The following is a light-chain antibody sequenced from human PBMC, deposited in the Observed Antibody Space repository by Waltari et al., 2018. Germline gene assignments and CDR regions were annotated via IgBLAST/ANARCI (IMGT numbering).Light chain of an antibody. Sequence: QLVLTQSPSASASLGASVKLTCPLSSGHSTYAIAWHHQQPEKGPRFLMKVNRDGSHNKGDGIPDRFSGSSSGTERYLTISSLQSEDEADYYCQTWGTGIQVFGGGTKLTVL. CDR2: VNRDGSH. CDR1: SGHSTYA. V-gene: IGLV4-69*01. J-gene: IGLJ2*01. CDR3: QTWGTGIQV.